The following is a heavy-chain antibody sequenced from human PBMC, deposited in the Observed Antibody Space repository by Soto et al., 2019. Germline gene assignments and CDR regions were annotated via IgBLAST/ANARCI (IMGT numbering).Heavy chain of an antibody. D-gene: IGHD6-13*01. CDR3: ARASSSWYGGDYYYYYGMDV. J-gene: IGHJ6*02. CDR2: IIPIFGTA. CDR1: GGTFSSYA. Sequence: SVKVSCKASGGTFSSYAISWVRQAPGQGLEWMGGIIPIFGTANYAQKFQGRVTITADEYTSTAYMELSSLRSEDTAVYYCARASSSWYGGDYYYYYGMDVWGQGTTVTVSS. V-gene: IGHV1-69*13.